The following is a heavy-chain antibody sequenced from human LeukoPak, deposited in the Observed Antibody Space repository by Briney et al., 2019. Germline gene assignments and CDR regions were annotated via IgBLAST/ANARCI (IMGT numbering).Heavy chain of an antibody. CDR2: INGSGST. CDR1: GGSFSGYY. D-gene: IGHD3-16*02. V-gene: IGHV4-34*01. CDR3: ARFPTYYDYVWGSYRYTGN. Sequence: SETLSLTCAVYGGSFSGYYWSWIRQPPGKGLEWIGEINGSGSTNYSPSLKSRVTISVDTSKNQFSLKLSSVTAADTAVYYCARFPTYYDYVWGSYRYTGNWGQGTLVTVSS. J-gene: IGHJ4*02.